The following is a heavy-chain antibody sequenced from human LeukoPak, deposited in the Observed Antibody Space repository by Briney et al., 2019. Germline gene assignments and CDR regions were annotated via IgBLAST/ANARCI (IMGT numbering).Heavy chain of an antibody. CDR2: INHSGST. CDR3: AREPDSSGYQLFDY. J-gene: IGHJ4*02. Sequence: SETLSLTCAVYGGSFSGYYWSWIRQPPGKGLEWIGEINHSGSTNYNPSLKSRVTITVDTSKNQFSLKLSSVTAADTAVYYCAREPDSSGYQLFDYWGQGTLVTVS. CDR1: GGSFSGYY. V-gene: IGHV4-34*01. D-gene: IGHD3-22*01.